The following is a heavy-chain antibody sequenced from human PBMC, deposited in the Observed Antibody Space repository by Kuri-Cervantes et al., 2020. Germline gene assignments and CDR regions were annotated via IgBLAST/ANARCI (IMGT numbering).Heavy chain of an antibody. CDR1: GFTFSSYA. D-gene: IGHD3-3*01. CDR3: ARDGKFGYDFWSGYFNKGYYGMDV. CDR2: ISGSGGST. Sequence: GESLKISCAAAGFTFSSYAKSWVRQAPGKGLEWVSAISGSGGSTYEADSVKGRFTISRDNAKNTLYLQMNSLRAEETAVYYCARDGKFGYDFWSGYFNKGYYGMDVWGQGTTVTVSS. V-gene: IGHV3-23*01. J-gene: IGHJ6*02.